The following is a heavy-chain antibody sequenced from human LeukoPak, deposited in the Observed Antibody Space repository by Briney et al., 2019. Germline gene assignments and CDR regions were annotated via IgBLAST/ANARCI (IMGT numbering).Heavy chain of an antibody. CDR3: ARVGVGYYDSSGYFDY. J-gene: IGHJ4*02. CDR1: GYTFTGYY. CDR2: INPNSGGT. V-gene: IGHV1-2*02. D-gene: IGHD3-22*01. Sequence: ASVKVSCKASGYTFTGYYMHWVRQAPGQGLEWMGWINPNSGGTNYAQKFQGRVTMTRDTSISTAYMELSRLRSGDTAVYYCARVGVGYYDSSGYFDYWGQGTLVTVSS.